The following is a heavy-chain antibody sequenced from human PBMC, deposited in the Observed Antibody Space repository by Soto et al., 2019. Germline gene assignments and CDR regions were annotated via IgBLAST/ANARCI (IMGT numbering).Heavy chain of an antibody. CDR3: ARAKVDTAMDYYFDY. J-gene: IGHJ4*02. CDR1: GGSISSYY. CDR2: IYYSGST. D-gene: IGHD5-18*01. V-gene: IGHV4-59*01. Sequence: ASETLSLTCTVSGGSISSYYWSWIRQPPGRGLEWIGYIYYSGSTNYNPSLKSRVTISVDTSKNQFSLKLSSVTAADTAVYYCARAKVDTAMDYYFDYWGQGTLVTVSS.